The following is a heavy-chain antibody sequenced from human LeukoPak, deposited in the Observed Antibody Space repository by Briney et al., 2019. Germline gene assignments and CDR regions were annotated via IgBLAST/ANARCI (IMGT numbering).Heavy chain of an antibody. J-gene: IGHJ3*02. CDR3: SFNLGSGSYAFDI. Sequence: SETLSLTCTVSGGSISSSSYYWGWIRQPPGKGLEWIGSLYYSGSTYYNPSLTSRVTISEDTSKNQFSLKLSSVTAADTAVYFCSFNLGSGSYAFDIWGQGTMVTASS. V-gene: IGHV4-39*07. CDR2: LYYSGST. CDR1: GGSISSSSYY. D-gene: IGHD3-10*01.